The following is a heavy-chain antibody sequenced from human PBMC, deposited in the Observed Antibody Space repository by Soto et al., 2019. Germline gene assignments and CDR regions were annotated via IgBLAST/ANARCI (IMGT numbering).Heavy chain of an antibody. CDR1: GDSVSSNRVA. D-gene: IGHD6-13*01. CDR2: THYRSKWYS. V-gene: IGHV6-1*01. J-gene: IGHJ4*02. Sequence: PSQTLSLTCAISGDSVSSNRVAWSWISQSPSRGLEWLGSTHYRSKWYSDYAVSVKSRITINPDTSKNQFSLQLISVTPEDTAVYYCARANEAAAGFFFDYWGQGALVTVSS. CDR3: ARANEAAAGFFFDY.